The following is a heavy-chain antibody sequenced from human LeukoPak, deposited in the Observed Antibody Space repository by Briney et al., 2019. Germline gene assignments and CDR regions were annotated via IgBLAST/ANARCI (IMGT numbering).Heavy chain of an antibody. Sequence: GGSLRLSCAASGFTFSTYSMNWFRQAPGKGLEWVSSISSSSNYIYYADSVKGRFSISRDDAKNLLSLQMNGLRVEDTAVYYCARDMTTATTCYLEHWGQGTLVTVSS. CDR1: GFTFSTYS. D-gene: IGHD4-17*01. J-gene: IGHJ1*01. CDR2: ISSSSNYI. V-gene: IGHV3-21*06. CDR3: ARDMTTATTCYLEH.